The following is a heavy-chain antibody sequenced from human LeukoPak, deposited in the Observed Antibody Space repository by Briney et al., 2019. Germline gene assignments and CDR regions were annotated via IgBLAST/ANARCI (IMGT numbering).Heavy chain of an antibody. J-gene: IGHJ2*01. CDR3: ARVSCAGDCTSRDWYFDL. CDR1: GFTFSSYS. D-gene: IGHD2-21*02. V-gene: IGHV3-48*01. Sequence: GGSLRLSCAASGFTFSSYSMNWVRQAPGKGLEWVSYISSSSSTIYYADSVKGRFTISRDNAKNSLYLQMNSLRAEDTAVYYCARVSCAGDCTSRDWYFDLWGRGTLVVVSS. CDR2: ISSSSSTI.